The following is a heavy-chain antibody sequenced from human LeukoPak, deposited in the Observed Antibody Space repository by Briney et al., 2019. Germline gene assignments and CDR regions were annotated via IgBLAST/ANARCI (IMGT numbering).Heavy chain of an antibody. Sequence: GGSLRLSCAASGFTFSNYGMNWVRQASGKGLEWVTLISYDAKNTYYADSVKGRFTISRDNSKNTLFLQMNSLRAEDTAVYYCATGTSTDYFDYWGQGALVTVSS. J-gene: IGHJ4*02. CDR2: ISYDAKNT. D-gene: IGHD1-7*01. CDR3: ATGTSTDYFDY. V-gene: IGHV3-30*03. CDR1: GFTFSNYG.